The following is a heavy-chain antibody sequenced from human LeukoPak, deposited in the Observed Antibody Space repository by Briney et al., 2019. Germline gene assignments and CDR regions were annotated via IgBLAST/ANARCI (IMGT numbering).Heavy chain of an antibody. Sequence: SETLSLTCTVSGGSISSSSYYWGWIRQPPGKGLEWIASIYYSGSTYYNPSLKSRVTISVDTSKNQFSLKLSSVTAADTAVYYCASYFWTTYWGQGTLVTVSS. J-gene: IGHJ4*02. V-gene: IGHV4-39*01. CDR2: IYYSGST. CDR1: GGSISSSSYY. D-gene: IGHD3-3*01. CDR3: ASYFWTTY.